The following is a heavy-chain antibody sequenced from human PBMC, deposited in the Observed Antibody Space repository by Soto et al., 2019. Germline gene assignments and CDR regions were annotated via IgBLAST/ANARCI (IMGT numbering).Heavy chain of an antibody. D-gene: IGHD6-19*01. CDR3: ARGGSGWKALNWFDP. CDR1: GGSFSGYY. J-gene: IGHJ5*02. Sequence: SETLSLTCGVYGGSFSGYYWTWVRQPPGKGLEWIGEINHGGNFNCDPSLKSRLTISLDTSQNHFSLRLNAVTAADTAIYYCARGGSGWKALNWFDPWGQGIMVTVSS. CDR2: INHGGNF. V-gene: IGHV4-34*01.